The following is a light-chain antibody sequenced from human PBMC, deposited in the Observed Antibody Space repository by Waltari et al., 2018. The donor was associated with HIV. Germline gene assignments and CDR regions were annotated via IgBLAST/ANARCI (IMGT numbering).Light chain of an antibody. CDR1: QSALYSSTKKIY. CDR3: QQYYSTPLT. Sequence: IVMTQSPDSLAVSLGARAPIHSTSSQSALYSSTKKIYLAWYQQKPGQSPKLLIYWASTRESGVPDRFSGSGSGTDFTLTIRSLQAEDVAVYYCQQYYSTPLTFGGGTKVEIK. CDR2: WAS. V-gene: IGKV4-1*01. J-gene: IGKJ4*01.